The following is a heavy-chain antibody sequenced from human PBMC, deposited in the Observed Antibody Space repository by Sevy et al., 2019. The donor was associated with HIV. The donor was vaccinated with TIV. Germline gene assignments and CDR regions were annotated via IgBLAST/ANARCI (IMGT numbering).Heavy chain of an antibody. D-gene: IGHD3-3*01. Sequence: SETLSLTCTVSGGSISSYYWSWIRQPPGKGLEWIGYIYYSGSTNYNPSLKSRVTISVDTSKNQFSLKLSSVTAADTAVYYCARSEGYYHFWSGYSHRLYYYYGMDVWGQGTTVTVSS. V-gene: IGHV4-59*01. CDR2: IYYSGST. CDR3: ARSEGYYHFWSGYSHRLYYYYGMDV. J-gene: IGHJ6*02. CDR1: GGSISSYY.